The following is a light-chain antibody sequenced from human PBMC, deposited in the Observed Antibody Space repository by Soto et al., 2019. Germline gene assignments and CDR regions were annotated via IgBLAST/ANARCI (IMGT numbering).Light chain of an antibody. CDR2: GAS. CDR3: QQYNNWPPMYT. J-gene: IGKJ2*01. Sequence: EIVMTQSPATLSVSPGERATLSYRASQSVSYNLAWYQQKPGQAPRLLIYGASTRATGIPARFSGSGSGTEFTLTISSLQSEDFAVYYCQQYNNWPPMYTFGQGTKLEIK. V-gene: IGKV3-15*01. CDR1: QSVSYN.